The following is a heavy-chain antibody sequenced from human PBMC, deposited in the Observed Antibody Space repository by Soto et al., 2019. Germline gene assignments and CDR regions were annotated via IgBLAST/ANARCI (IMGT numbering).Heavy chain of an antibody. V-gene: IGHV4-39*01. Sequence: PSETLSLTCAVSGGSISGSYYYWGWLRQSPGKGPEWIGSVFYTGFTSYNPYLESRVSVSVDTAKNQFHLKVRGVSAEDTAVYYCATSKKGYTWNYFDNWGQGPLVTVSS. D-gene: IGHD2-15*01. CDR3: ATSKKGYTWNYFDN. CDR1: GGSISGSYYY. J-gene: IGHJ4*02. CDR2: VFYTGFT.